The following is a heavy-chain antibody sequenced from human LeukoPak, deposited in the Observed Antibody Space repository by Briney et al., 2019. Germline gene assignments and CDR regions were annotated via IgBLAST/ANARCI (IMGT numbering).Heavy chain of an antibody. CDR1: GGSIRSSNW. CDR2: IYHSGGTT. D-gene: IGHD6-25*01. V-gene: IGHV4-4*02. J-gene: IGHJ3*02. CDR3: ARPTGRGGYPTDPFDI. Sequence: SEILSLTCAVSGGSIRSSNWWSWVRQPPGKGLEWIGEIYHSGGTTNYNPSLKSRVTISVDKSKNQFSLQLSSVTAADTALYYCARPTGRGGYPTDPFDIWGQGTMVTVSS.